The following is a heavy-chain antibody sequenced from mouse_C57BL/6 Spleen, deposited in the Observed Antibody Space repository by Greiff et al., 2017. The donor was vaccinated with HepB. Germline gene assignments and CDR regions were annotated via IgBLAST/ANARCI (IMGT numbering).Heavy chain of an antibody. D-gene: IGHD1-1*01. Sequence: VQLKESVAELVRPGASVKLSCTASGFNIKNTYMHWVKQRPEQGLEWIGRIDPANGNTKYAPKFQGKATITADTSSNTAYLQLSSLTSEDTAIYYCALYYYGSSYEEDYWGQGTSVTVSS. CDR1: GFNIKNTY. CDR3: ALYYYGSSYEEDY. V-gene: IGHV14-3*01. CDR2: IDPANGNT. J-gene: IGHJ4*01.